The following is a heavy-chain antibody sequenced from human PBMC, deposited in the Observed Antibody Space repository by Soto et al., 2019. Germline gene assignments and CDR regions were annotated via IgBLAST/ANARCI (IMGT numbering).Heavy chain of an antibody. V-gene: IGHV3-30*18. J-gene: IGHJ5*02. CDR1: GFTFSSYG. CDR3: AKEGYNWNDGDWFDP. Sequence: QVQLVESGGGVVQPGRSLRLSCAASGFTFSSYGMHWVRQAPGKGLEWVAVISYDGSNKYYADSVKGRFTISRDNSKNTLYLQMNSLRAEDTAVYHCAKEGYNWNDGDWFDPWGQGTLVTVSS. D-gene: IGHD1-20*01. CDR2: ISYDGSNK.